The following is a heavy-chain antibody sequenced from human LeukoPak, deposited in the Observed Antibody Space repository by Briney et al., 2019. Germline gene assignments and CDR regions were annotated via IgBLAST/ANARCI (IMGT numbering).Heavy chain of an antibody. Sequence: SETLSLTCTVSGGSISGYYWSWIRQPPGKGLEFLGYISYSGSTNYNPSLKSRVTMSIDTSKNQFSLKLSSVTAADTAVYYCARMGVTITVPYYFDLWGRGTLVTVSS. V-gene: IGHV4-59*01. CDR1: GGSISGYY. CDR2: ISYSGST. D-gene: IGHD3-10*01. J-gene: IGHJ2*01. CDR3: ARMGVTITVPYYFDL.